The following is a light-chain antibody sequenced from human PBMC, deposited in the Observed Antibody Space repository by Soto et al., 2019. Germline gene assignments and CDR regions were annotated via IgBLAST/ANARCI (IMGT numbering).Light chain of an antibody. CDR3: QQRSNWHFT. V-gene: IGKV3D-20*02. J-gene: IGKJ3*01. CDR2: DAS. CDR1: QSVSSNY. Sequence: EIVLTQSPGTLSLSPGERATLSCRASQSVSSNYLAWYQQKPGQAPRLLIYDASNRATGIPARFSGSGSGTDFTLTISSLEPEDFAVYYCQQRSNWHFTFGPGTKVDIK.